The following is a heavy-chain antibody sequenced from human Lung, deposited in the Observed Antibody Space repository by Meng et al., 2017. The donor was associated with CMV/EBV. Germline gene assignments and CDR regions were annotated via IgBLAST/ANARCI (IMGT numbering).Heavy chain of an antibody. Sequence: GGSLRLXCAASGFTFRTYAMSWVRQVPGKGLEWVSSISGSGGTTHYVDSVKGRFTISKDTSRDTLYLQMNSLRAEDTAVYYCAKELHSGWSYYLDYWGQGALVTVSS. V-gene: IGHV3-23*01. CDR2: ISGSGGTT. D-gene: IGHD6-19*01. CDR3: AKELHSGWSYYLDY. J-gene: IGHJ4*02. CDR1: GFTFRTYA.